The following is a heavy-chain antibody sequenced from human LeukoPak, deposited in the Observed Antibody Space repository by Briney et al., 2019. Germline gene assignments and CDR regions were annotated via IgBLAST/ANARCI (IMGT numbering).Heavy chain of an antibody. V-gene: IGHV4-61*05. Sequence: SETLSLTCTVSSGSIGSSSNYWGWIRQPPGKGLEWIGYIYYSGSTNYNPSLKSRVTISVDTSKNQFSLKLSSVTAADTAVYYCARVQADAFDIWGQGTMVTVSS. CDR3: ARVQADAFDI. CDR2: IYYSGST. CDR1: SGSIGSSSNY. J-gene: IGHJ3*02.